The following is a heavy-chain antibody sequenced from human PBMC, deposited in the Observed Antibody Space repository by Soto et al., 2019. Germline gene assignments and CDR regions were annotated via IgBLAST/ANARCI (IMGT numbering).Heavy chain of an antibody. CDR1: DGSISSNAW. Sequence: ETLSLTCVVSDGSISSNAWMSWVRQAPGKGLEWVGRIKSKTDGGTTDYAAPVKGRFTISRDDSKNTLYLQMNSLKTEDTAVYYCIYSGWNYWGQGTLVTVSS. D-gene: IGHD6-19*01. J-gene: IGHJ4*02. CDR3: IYSGWNY. V-gene: IGHV3-15*01. CDR2: IKSKTDGGTT.